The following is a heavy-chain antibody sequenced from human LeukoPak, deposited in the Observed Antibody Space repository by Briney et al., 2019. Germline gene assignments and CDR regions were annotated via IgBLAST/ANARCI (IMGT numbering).Heavy chain of an antibody. Sequence: SETLSLTCTVSGGSISSYYWSWIRQPPGKGLEWIGYIYYSGSTNYNPSLKSRVTISVDTSKNQFSLKLSSVTAADTAVYYCARVKRVYCGGDCYHNAFDNWGQGTMVTVSS. J-gene: IGHJ3*02. CDR3: ARVKRVYCGGDCYHNAFDN. V-gene: IGHV4-59*01. CDR1: GGSISSYY. CDR2: IYYSGST. D-gene: IGHD2-21*01.